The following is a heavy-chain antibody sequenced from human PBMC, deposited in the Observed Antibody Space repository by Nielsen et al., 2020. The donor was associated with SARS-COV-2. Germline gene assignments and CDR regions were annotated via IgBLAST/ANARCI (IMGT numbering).Heavy chain of an antibody. D-gene: IGHD2-2*01. CDR2: IYHSGST. J-gene: IGHJ4*02. CDR1: GFSLSTSGMC. Sequence: SGPTLVKPTQTLTLTCTFSGFSLSTSGMCVSWIRQPPGKGLEWLGYIYHSGSTYYNPSLKSRVTVSLDTSKNQFSLKLSSVTAADTAVYYCARHYCSSTSCYDYWGQGTLVTVSS. CDR3: ARHYCSSTSCYDY. V-gene: IGHV4-61*08.